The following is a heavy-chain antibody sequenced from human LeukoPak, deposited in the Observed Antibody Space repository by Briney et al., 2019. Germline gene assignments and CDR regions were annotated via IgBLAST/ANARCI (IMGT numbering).Heavy chain of an antibody. CDR3: ARESEAAGTYYLDH. CDR2: IHKDGLHT. V-gene: IGHV3-74*01. CDR1: GFTFNEFW. D-gene: IGHD6-25*01. Sequence: GGSLRLSCAASGFTFNEFWMHWVRQAPGKGLMWVSRIHKDGLHTWYADSMKGRCTISRDNAENTVYLQLNSLRVEDTAVYYCARESEAAGTYYLDHWGQGNLVTVAS. J-gene: IGHJ4*02.